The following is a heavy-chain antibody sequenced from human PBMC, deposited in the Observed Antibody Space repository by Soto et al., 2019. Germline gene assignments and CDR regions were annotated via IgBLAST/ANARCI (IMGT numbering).Heavy chain of an antibody. J-gene: IGHJ4*02. CDR2: IIPIFGTA. CDR3: ARDLRYCNNGVCYTEFDY. Sequence: GASVKVSCKASGGTFSSYAISWVRQAPGQGLEWMGGIIPIFGTANYAQKFQGRVTITADESTSTAYMELSSLRSEDTAVYYCARDLRYCNNGVCYTEFDYWGQGTLVTVSS. D-gene: IGHD2-8*01. CDR1: GGTFSSYA. V-gene: IGHV1-69*13.